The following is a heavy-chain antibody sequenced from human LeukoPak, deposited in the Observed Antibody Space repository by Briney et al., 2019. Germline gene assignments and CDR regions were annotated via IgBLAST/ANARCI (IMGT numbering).Heavy chain of an antibody. Sequence: GGSLRLSCAASGFTFSNAWMSWVRQAPGKGLEWVANIKQDGSEKYYVDSVKGRFTISRDNAKNSLYLQMNSLRAEDTAVYYCARAPDFWSGYLDYWGQGTLVTVSS. CDR1: GFTFSNAW. D-gene: IGHD3-3*01. J-gene: IGHJ4*02. CDR3: ARAPDFWSGYLDY. V-gene: IGHV3-7*01. CDR2: IKQDGSEK.